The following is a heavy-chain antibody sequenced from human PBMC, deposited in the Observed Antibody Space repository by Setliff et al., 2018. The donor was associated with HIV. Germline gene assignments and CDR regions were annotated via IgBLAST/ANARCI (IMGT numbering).Heavy chain of an antibody. D-gene: IGHD3-22*01. CDR3: AHSSYYYDTSGSHAFDI. CDR1: GFSLSSTGVG. V-gene: IGHV2-5*02. CDR2: IYWDDDK. J-gene: IGHJ3*02. Sequence: SGPTLVNPTQTLTLTCTVSGFSLSSTGVGVGWVRQPPGKALECPALIYWDDDKRYSPSLKSRLTITKDTSKNQVVLTMTNVDPVDTATYYCAHSSYYYDTSGSHAFDIWGQGTMVTVS.